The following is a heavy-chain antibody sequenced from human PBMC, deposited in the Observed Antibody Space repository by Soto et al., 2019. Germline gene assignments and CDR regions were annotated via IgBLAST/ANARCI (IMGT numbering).Heavy chain of an antibody. CDR3: ASTEDFFDY. CDR1: GVSLTSGTYY. Sequence: PSETLSLTCSVSGVSLTSGTYYWSWIRQHPGKGLEWIAYIFYSGSTDYNPSLKSRVNISVDTSKNQFSLKLSSVTAADTAVYYCASTEDFFDYWGQGTLVTVSS. CDR2: IFYSGST. J-gene: IGHJ4*02. V-gene: IGHV4-31*03.